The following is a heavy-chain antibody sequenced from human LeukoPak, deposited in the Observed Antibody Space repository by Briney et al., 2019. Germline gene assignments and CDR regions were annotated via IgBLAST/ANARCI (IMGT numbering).Heavy chain of an antibody. J-gene: IGHJ4*02. CDR2: INHSGST. D-gene: IGHD2-21*01. V-gene: IGHV4-34*01. Sequence: SETLSLTCAVYGGSFSGYYWSWIRQPPGKGLEWIGEINHSGSTYYNPSLKSRVTISVDTSKNQFSLKLSSVTAADTAVYYCAREAGISFDYWGQGTLVTVSS. CDR1: GGSFSGYY. CDR3: AREAGISFDY.